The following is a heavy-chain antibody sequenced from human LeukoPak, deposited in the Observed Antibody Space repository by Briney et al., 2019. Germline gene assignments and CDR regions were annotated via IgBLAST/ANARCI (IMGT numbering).Heavy chain of an antibody. CDR2: IRSKAYGGTT. CDR1: GFTFGDYA. Sequence: GGSLRLSCTASGFTFGDYAMSWVRQAPGKGLEWVGFIRSKAYGGTTEYAASVKGRFTISRDDSKSIAYLQMNSLKTEDTAVYYCTRYYGQYGMDVWGQGTTVTVSS. J-gene: IGHJ6*02. CDR3: TRYYGQYGMDV. D-gene: IGHD4-17*01. V-gene: IGHV3-49*04.